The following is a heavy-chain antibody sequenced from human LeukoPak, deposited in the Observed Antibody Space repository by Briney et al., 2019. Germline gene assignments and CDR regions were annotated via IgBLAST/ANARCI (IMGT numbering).Heavy chain of an antibody. CDR2: INHSGST. V-gene: IGHV4-34*01. CDR1: GGSISSYY. Sequence: SETLSLTCTVSGGSISSYYWSWIRQPPGKGLEWIGEINHSGSTNYNPSLKSRVTISVDTSKNQFSLKLSSVTAADTAVYYCARGSYGSGSYYNVGYFDYWGQGTLVTVSS. J-gene: IGHJ4*02. D-gene: IGHD3-10*01. CDR3: ARGSYGSGSYYNVGYFDY.